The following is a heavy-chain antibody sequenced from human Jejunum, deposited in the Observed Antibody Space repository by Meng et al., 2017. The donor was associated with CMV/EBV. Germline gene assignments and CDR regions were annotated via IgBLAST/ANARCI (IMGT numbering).Heavy chain of an antibody. CDR1: GHTFTGFY. D-gene: IGHD6-6*01. Sequence: ASGHTFTGFYMHWVRQAPGQGLEWMGWISPNSGGTNYAQRFQGRVTMTGDTSITTAYMRLSKLRSDDTAVYYCARQTGSSFYFDYWGQGTLVTVSS. CDR3: ARQTGSSFYFDY. V-gene: IGHV1-2*02. CDR2: ISPNSGGT. J-gene: IGHJ4*02.